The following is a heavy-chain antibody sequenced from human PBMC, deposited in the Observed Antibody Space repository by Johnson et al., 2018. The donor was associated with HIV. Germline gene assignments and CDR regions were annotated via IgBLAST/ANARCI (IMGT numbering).Heavy chain of an antibody. Sequence: VQLVESGGGLVQPGGSLRLSCAASGLTFRSYVMTWVRQAPGTGLEWVSSISHYGGDTWYADSVEGRFTISRDNYKNTLHLQMNSLRAEDTAIYYCAKWSGSYLDAFDLWGQGTRVTVSS. CDR1: GLTFRSYV. D-gene: IGHD1-26*01. CDR3: AKWSGSYLDAFDL. J-gene: IGHJ3*01. V-gene: IGHV3-23*04. CDR2: ISHYGGDT.